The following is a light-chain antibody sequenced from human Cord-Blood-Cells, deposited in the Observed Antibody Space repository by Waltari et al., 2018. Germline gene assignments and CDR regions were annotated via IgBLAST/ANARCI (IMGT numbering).Light chain of an antibody. CDR1: SSDVGSYNL. V-gene: IGLV2-23*01. CDR3: CSYAGSSTLV. CDR2: EGS. J-gene: IGLJ2*01. Sequence: QSALTQPASVSGSPGQSLTISCPGTSSDVGSYNLVSCYQQHPGKAPKLMIYEGSKRPSGVSNRFSGSKSGNTASLTISGLQAEDEADYYCCSYAGSSTLVFGGGTKLTVL.